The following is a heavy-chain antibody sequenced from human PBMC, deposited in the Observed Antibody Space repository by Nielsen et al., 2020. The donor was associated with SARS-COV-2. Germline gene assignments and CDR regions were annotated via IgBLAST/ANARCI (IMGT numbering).Heavy chain of an antibody. D-gene: IGHD2-15*01. V-gene: IGHV3-23*01. CDR2: ISGSGGST. Sequence: GESLKISCAASGFTFSSYAMSWVRQAPGKGLEWVSAISGSGGSTYCADSVKGRFTISRDNSKNTLYLQMNSLRAEDTAVYYCAKGPYSKIEYNWFDPWGQGTLVTVSS. CDR3: AKGPYSKIEYNWFDP. J-gene: IGHJ5*02. CDR1: GFTFSSYA.